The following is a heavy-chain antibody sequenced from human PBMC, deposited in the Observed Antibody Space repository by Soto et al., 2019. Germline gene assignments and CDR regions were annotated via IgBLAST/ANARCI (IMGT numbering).Heavy chain of an antibody. CDR3: ARGFYSAYYYDSSGYYFPDY. J-gene: IGHJ4*02. D-gene: IGHD3-22*01. CDR2: IYYSGST. CDR1: GGSISSYY. V-gene: IGHV4-59*01. Sequence: SETLSLTCTVSGGSISSYYWSWIRQPPGKGLEWIGYIYYSGSTNYNPSLKSRVTISVDTSKNQFSLKLSSVTAADTAVYYCARGFYSAYYYDSSGYYFPDYWGQGTLVTVSS.